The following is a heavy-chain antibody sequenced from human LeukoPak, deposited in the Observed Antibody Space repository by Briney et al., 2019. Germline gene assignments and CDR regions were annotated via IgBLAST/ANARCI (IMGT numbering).Heavy chain of an antibody. D-gene: IGHD2-15*01. J-gene: IGHJ5*02. V-gene: IGHV4-39*07. Sequence: SETLSLTCTVSGGSISSSSYYWGWIRQPPGKGLEWIGSIYYSGSTYYNPSLKSRVTISVDTSKNQFSLKLSSVTAADTAVYYCARVRGCSGGSCLKNWFDPWGQGTLVTVSS. CDR3: ARVRGCSGGSCLKNWFDP. CDR1: GGSISSSSYY. CDR2: IYYSGST.